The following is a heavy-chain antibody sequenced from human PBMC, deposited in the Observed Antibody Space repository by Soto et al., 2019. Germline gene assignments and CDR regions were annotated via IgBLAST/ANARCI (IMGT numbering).Heavy chain of an antibody. V-gene: IGHV1-69*13. CDR1: GGTFSSYA. D-gene: IGHD3-10*01. CDR2: IIPIFGTA. Sequence: SVKVSCKASGGTFSSYAISWVRQAPGQGLEWMGGIIPIFGTANYAQKFQGRVTITADESTSTAYMELSSLRSEDTAVYYCARDFSYGGPDDAFDIWGQGTIVTVS. J-gene: IGHJ3*02. CDR3: ARDFSYGGPDDAFDI.